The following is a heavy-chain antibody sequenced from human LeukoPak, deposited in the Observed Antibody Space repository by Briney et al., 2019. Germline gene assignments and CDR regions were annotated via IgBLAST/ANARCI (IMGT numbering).Heavy chain of an antibody. CDR2: INHSGST. D-gene: IGHD1-26*01. CDR3: ARGNRWNSGLDY. J-gene: IGHJ4*02. V-gene: IGHV4-34*01. Sequence: PSETLSLTCAVYGGSFSGYYWSWIRQPPGKGLEWIGEINHSGSTNYNPSLKSRVTISVDTSKNQFSLKLSSVTAADTAVYYCARGNRWNSGLDYWGQGTLVTVSS. CDR1: GGSFSGYY.